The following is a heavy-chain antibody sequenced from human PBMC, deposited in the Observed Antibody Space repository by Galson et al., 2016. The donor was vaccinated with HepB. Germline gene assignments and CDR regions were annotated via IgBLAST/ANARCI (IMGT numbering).Heavy chain of an antibody. D-gene: IGHD2/OR15-2a*01. V-gene: IGHV4-59*01. CDR3: AAMKNIDFDY. CDR1: GFTFSSYT. CDR2: IYHSGDT. J-gene: IGHJ4*02. Sequence: CTASGFTFSSYTMNWIRQSPGKGLEWIGYIYHSGDTHYNPSLKSRVTMSVDTSKNQFSLRLRLVTAADTAVYYCAAMKNIDFDYWGQGTRVTVSS.